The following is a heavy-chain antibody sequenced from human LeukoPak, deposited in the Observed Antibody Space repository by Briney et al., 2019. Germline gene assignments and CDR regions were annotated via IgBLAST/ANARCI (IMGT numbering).Heavy chain of an antibody. CDR3: AREYGYYGSGSCD. CDR2: IYYSGST. V-gene: IGHV4-30-4*01. CDR1: GGSISSGDYY. J-gene: IGHJ4*02. Sequence: SETLSLTCTVSGGSISSGDYYWSWIRQPPGKGLEWIGYIYYSGSTYYNPSLKSRVTISVDTSKNQFSLKLSSVAAADTAVYYCAREYGYYGSGSCDWGQGTLVTVSS. D-gene: IGHD3-10*01.